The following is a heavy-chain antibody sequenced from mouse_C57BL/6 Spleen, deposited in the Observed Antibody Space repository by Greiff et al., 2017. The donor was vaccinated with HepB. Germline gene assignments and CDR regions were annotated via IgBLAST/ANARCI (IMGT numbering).Heavy chain of an antibody. CDR1: GYTFTSYW. J-gene: IGHJ4*01. CDR2: IDPSDSET. CDR3: ARWDTVDGGAMDY. V-gene: IGHV1-52*01. Sequence: VQLQQPGAELVRPGSSVKLSCKASGYTFTSYWMHWVKQRPIQGLEWIGNIDPSDSETHYNQKFKDKATLTVDKSSSTAYMQLSSLTSEDSAVYYCARWDTVDGGAMDYWGQGTSVTVSS. D-gene: IGHD1-1*01.